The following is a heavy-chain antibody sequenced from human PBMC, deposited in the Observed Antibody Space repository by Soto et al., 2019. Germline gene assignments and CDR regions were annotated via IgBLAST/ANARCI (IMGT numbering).Heavy chain of an antibody. CDR3: AHCTLHDYGDYDPGTSHVFDS. D-gene: IGHD4-17*01. CDR1: GFSLSNSGVG. V-gene: IGHV2-5*02. Sequence: QITLKESGPSPVKPTQTLTVTCTFSGFSLSNSGVGVAWIRQPPGKALEWLALSYGDNVKRYSPSLRTRHTITKHTSKNQVVLTMTNMDPVDTATYYCAHCTLHDYGDYDPGTSHVFDSWGQGTLVTVSS. J-gene: IGHJ4*02. CDR2: SYGDNVK.